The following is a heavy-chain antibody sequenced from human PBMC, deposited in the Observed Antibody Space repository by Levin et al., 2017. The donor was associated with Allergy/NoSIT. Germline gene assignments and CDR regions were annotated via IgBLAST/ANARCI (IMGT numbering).Heavy chain of an antibody. J-gene: IGHJ2*01. D-gene: IGHD4-17*01. CDR1: GFTFSSYA. CDR2: IRGNSIST. CDR3: AKERVYGDYDDWYFDL. V-gene: IGHV3-23*01. Sequence: PGGSLRLSCAASGFTFSSYAMNWVRQAPGKGLEWVSTIRGNSISTHYADSVKGRFTISRDDSENTLYLQMNSLRADDTAVYFCAKERVYGDYDDWYFDLWGRGTLVTVSS.